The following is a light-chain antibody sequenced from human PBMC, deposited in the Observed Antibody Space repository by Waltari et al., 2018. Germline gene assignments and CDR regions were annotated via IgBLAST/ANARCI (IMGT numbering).Light chain of an antibody. CDR2: AAS. CDR1: QGVTTY. V-gene: IGKV1-9*01. J-gene: IGKJ4*01. CDR3: QHLHGYPIT. Sequence: IQLTQSPSSLSASVGDRVTITCLASQGVTTYLAWYQQKPGNAPNLLISAASTLQSGVPSRFSGSGSGTDFTLTISSLQPEDFATYYCQHLHGYPITFGGGTKVEIK.